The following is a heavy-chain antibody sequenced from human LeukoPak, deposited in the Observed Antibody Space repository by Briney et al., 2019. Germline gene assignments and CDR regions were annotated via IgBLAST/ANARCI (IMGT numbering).Heavy chain of an antibody. D-gene: IGHD2-15*01. CDR3: ARECSGGSCYSGYFDH. J-gene: IGHJ4*02. V-gene: IGHV3-21*01. CDR2: ISSSSSYI. CDR1: GFTFSSYS. Sequence: PGGSLRLSCAASGFTFSSYSMNWVRQAPGKGLEWVSSISSSSSYIYYADSVKGRFTISRDNAKNSLYLQMNSLRAEDTAVYYCARECSGGSCYSGYFDHWGQGTLVTVSS.